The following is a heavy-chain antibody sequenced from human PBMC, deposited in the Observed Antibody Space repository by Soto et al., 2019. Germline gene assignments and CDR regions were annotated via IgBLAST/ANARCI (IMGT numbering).Heavy chain of an antibody. Sequence: ESGGGVVQPGRSLRLSCAASGFTFSSYAMHWVRQAPGKGLEWVAVISYDGSNKYYADSVKGRFTISRDNSKNTLYLQMNSLRAEDTAVYYCAKEGDIVVVPSSIDYWGQGTLVTVSS. V-gene: IGHV3-30-3*01. CDR3: AKEGDIVVVPSSIDY. D-gene: IGHD2-2*01. CDR2: ISYDGSNK. J-gene: IGHJ4*02. CDR1: GFTFSSYA.